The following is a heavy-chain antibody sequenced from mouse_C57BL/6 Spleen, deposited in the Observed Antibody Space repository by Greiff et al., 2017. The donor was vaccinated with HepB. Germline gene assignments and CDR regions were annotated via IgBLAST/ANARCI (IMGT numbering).Heavy chain of an antibody. CDR3: AFYYDYYYAMDY. CDR1: GYAFSSYW. CDR2: IYPGDGDT. D-gene: IGHD2-4*01. J-gene: IGHJ4*01. V-gene: IGHV1-80*01. Sequence: VQLQQSGAELVKPGASVKISCKASGYAFSSYWMNWVKQRPGKGLEWIGQIYPGDGDTNYNGKFKGKATLTADKSSSTAYMQLSSLTSEDSAVYFCAFYYDYYYAMDYWGQGTSVTVSS.